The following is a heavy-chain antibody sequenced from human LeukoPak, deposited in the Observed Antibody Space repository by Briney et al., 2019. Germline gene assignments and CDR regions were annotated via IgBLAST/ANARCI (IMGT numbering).Heavy chain of an antibody. J-gene: IGHJ4*02. CDR1: GYTFTGYY. D-gene: IGHD3-22*01. CDR2: INPNSGGT. Sequence: ASVKVSCKASGYTFTGYYMHWVRQAPGQGLEWMGWINPNSGGTNYAQKFQGRVTMTRDTSISTAYMELSRLRSDDTAVYYCAREAYYDSSGYSALPLWGQGTLVTVSS. V-gene: IGHV1-2*02. CDR3: AREAYYDSSGYSALPL.